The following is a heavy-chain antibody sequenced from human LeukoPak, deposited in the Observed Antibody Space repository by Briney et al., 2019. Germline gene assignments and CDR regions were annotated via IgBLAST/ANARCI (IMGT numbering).Heavy chain of an antibody. V-gene: IGHV4-34*01. CDR1: GGSFSGYY. Sequence: SETLSLTCAVYGGSFSGYYWSWIRQPPGKGLEWIGEINHSGSTNYNPSLKSRVTISVDTSKNQFSLKLSSVTAADTAVYYCARGWAMIVMFFDYWGQGTLVTVSS. D-gene: IGHD3-22*01. CDR3: ARGWAMIVMFFDY. J-gene: IGHJ4*02. CDR2: INHSGST.